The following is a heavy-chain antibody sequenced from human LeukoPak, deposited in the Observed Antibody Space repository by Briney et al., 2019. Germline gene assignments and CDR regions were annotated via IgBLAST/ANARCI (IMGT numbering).Heavy chain of an antibody. CDR3: ARDKTTVTTFIFDP. J-gene: IGHJ5*02. CDR1: GFTFSSYS. V-gene: IGHV3-48*04. CDR2: ISSSGSTI. Sequence: GGSLRLSCAASGFTFSSYSMNWVRQAPGKGLEWVSYISSSGSTIYYADSVKGRFTISRDNAKNSLYLQMNSLRAEDTAVYYCARDKTTVTTFIFDPWGQGTLVTVSS. D-gene: IGHD4-17*01.